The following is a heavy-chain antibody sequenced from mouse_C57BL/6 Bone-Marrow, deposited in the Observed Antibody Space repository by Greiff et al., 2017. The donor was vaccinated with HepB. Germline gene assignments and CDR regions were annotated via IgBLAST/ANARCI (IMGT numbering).Heavy chain of an antibody. CDR2: INSDGGST. J-gene: IGHJ4*01. Sequence: EVKVVESGGGLVQPGESLKLSCESNEYEFPSHDMSWVRKTPEKRLELVAAINSDGGSTYYPDTMERRFIISRDNTKKTLYLQMSSLRSEDTALYYCASYYSNYDYAMDYWGQGTSVTVSS. CDR1: EYEFPSHD. D-gene: IGHD2-5*01. V-gene: IGHV5-2*01. CDR3: ASYYSNYDYAMDY.